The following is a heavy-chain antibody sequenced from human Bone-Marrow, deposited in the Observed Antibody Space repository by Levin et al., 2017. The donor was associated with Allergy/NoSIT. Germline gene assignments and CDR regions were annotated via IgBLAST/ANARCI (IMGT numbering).Heavy chain of an antibody. Sequence: GESLKISCAASGFTFSSYGMHWVRQAPGKGLEWVAVISYDGSNKYYADSVKGRFTISRDNSKNTLYLQMNSLRAEDTAVYYCLPAALASGIAAAGTVYWGQGTLVTVSS. D-gene: IGHD6-13*01. CDR1: GFTFSSYG. V-gene: IGHV3-30*03. CDR2: ISYDGSNK. J-gene: IGHJ4*02. CDR3: LPAALASGIAAAGTVY.